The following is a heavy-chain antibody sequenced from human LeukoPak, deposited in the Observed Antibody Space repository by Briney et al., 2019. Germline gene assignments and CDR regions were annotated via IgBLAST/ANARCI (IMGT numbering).Heavy chain of an antibody. J-gene: IGHJ4*02. V-gene: IGHV3-23*01. CDR2: ISGSGGST. CDR3: ASSLLSRGRGPSDY. Sequence: GGSLRLSCAASGFTFITYAMSWVRQTPGKGLEWVSAISGSGGSTYYADSVKGRFTISIDNSKNTLFLQMNSLRAEDTAFYYCASSLLSRGRGPSDYWGQGTLVTVSS. CDR1: GFTFITYA. D-gene: IGHD3-16*01.